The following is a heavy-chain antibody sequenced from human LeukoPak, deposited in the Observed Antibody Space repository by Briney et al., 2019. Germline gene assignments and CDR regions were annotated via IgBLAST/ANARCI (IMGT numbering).Heavy chain of an antibody. J-gene: IGHJ3*02. Sequence: PLETLSLTCTVSGGALSSYYCSWMRQPPGNGREWFGYINYSGSTHYNPSIKSRVTISVDTSKNQFSLKLSSVTAADTAVYYCARDRYAFDIWGQGTMVTVSS. CDR3: ARDRYAFDI. CDR1: GGALSSYY. V-gene: IGHV4-59*01. CDR2: INYSGST.